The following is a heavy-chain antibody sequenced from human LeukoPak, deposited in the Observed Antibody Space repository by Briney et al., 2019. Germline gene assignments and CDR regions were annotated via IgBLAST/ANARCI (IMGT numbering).Heavy chain of an antibody. V-gene: IGHV3-30*02. CDR1: GFTFSSYG. D-gene: IGHD3-3*01. J-gene: IGHJ4*02. CDR3: AKDGGQGILEL. Sequence: GGSLRLSCAASGFTFSSYGMHWVRQAPGKGLEWVAVIWYDGSNKYYADSVKGRFTISRDNSKNTLYLQMNSLRAEDTAVYYCAKDGGQGILELWGQGTLVTVSS. CDR2: IWYDGSNK.